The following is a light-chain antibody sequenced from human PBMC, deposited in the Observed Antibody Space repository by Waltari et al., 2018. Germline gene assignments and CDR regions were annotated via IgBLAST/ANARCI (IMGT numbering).Light chain of an antibody. V-gene: IGLV3-25*03. CDR1: ALPKQY. Sequence: SYELTQPPSVSVSPGQTARITCPGDALPKQYAYWYQQKPGQAPVLVIYKDSERPSGIPERFSGSSSGTTVTLTISGVQAEDEADYYCQSADSSGTYPSWVFGGGTKLTVL. CDR2: KDS. J-gene: IGLJ3*02. CDR3: QSADSSGTYPSWV.